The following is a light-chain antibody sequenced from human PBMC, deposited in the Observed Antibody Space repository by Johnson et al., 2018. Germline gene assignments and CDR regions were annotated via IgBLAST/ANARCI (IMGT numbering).Light chain of an antibody. CDR1: SSNIGNNY. V-gene: IGLV1-51*02. CDR3: GTWDSSRRAGNV. J-gene: IGLJ1*01. Sequence: QSVLTQPPSVSAAPGQKVTISCSGSSSNIGNNYVSWYQQLPGTAPKLLIYENNKRPSGIPDRFSGSKSGTSATLGITGLQTGDEADYYCGTWDSSRRAGNVFGTGTKVTCL. CDR2: ENN.